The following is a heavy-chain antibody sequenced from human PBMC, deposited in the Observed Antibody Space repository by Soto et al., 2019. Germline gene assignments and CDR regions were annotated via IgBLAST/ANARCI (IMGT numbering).Heavy chain of an antibody. J-gene: IGHJ6*02. CDR2: MNPNSGNT. CDR3: AREKTSYGMDV. CDR1: GYTFTSYD. V-gene: IGHV1-8*01. Sequence: QVQLVQSGAEVKKPGASVKVSCKASGYTFTSYDINWVRQATGQGLEWMGWMNPNSGNTGYAQKFKGRLTMTRTTQISKAYRELSSLRSEDTAVYYCAREKTSYGMDVWGQGTTVTVSS.